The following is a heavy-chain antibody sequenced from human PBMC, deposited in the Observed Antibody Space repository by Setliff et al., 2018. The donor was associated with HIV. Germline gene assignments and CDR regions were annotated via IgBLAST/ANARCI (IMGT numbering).Heavy chain of an antibody. V-gene: IGHV4-34*01. CDR2: INHSGTA. CDR3: AGLSDFLDY. CDR1: GGSLSSSY. J-gene: IGHJ4*02. Sequence: PSETLSLTCAVYGGSLSSSYWTWIRQAPGKGLEWIGEINHSGTANYNPSLKSRVTMSLDRSKRQFSLKLTSLTAADTAVYYCAGLSDFLDYWGLGNLVTVXS. D-gene: IGHD2-21*01.